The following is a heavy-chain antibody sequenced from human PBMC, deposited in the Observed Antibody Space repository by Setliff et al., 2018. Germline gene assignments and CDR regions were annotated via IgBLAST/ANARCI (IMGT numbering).Heavy chain of an antibody. CDR1: GGSISSNNYY. J-gene: IGHJ4*02. Sequence: SETLSLTCTVSGGSISSNNYYGGWIRQPPGKGLEWVAGVIQVGSGVYADSVKGRSTIYRDNSKNSFFLQINNLRVEDTATYYCAKDRVNDGFWDFDAWGQGLLVTVSS. D-gene: IGHD1-26*01. V-gene: IGHV4-39*02. CDR3: AKDRVNDGFWDFDA. CDR2: VIQVGSG.